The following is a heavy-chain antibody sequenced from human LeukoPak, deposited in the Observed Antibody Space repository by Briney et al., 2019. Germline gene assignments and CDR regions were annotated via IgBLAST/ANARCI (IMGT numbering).Heavy chain of an antibody. J-gene: IGHJ4*01. CDR2: IKPDVTTT. Sequence: GGSLRLSCAASGFTFSTYWMHWVRQAPGKGLVWVSGIKPDVTTTNYADSVKGRFTISRDNAKNTLFLQMNSLRAEDTAVYYCARSRFCTSGGCYYDFWGQESWSPSPQ. CDR3: ARSRFCTSGGCYYDF. CDR1: GFTFSTYW. D-gene: IGHD2-8*01. V-gene: IGHV3-74*01.